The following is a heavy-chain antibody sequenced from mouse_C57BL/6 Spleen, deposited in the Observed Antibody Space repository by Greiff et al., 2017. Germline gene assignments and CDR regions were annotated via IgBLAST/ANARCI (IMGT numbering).Heavy chain of an antibody. Sequence: QVQLKESGAELMKPGASVKLSCKATGYTFTGYWIEWVKQRPGHGLEWIGEILPGSGSTNYNEKFKGKATFTADTSSNTAYMQLSSLTTEDSAIYYCARDPVYYDYDRPYYFDYWGQGTTLTVSS. V-gene: IGHV1-9*01. CDR2: ILPGSGST. D-gene: IGHD2-4*01. J-gene: IGHJ2*01. CDR1: GYTFTGYW. CDR3: ARDPVYYDYDRPYYFDY.